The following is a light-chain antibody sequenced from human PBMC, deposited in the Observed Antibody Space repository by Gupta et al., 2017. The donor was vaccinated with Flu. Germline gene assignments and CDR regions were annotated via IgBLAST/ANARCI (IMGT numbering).Light chain of an antibody. CDR2: GNN. Sequence: QSGLTQPPSVSGAPGQRLTISCTGSSSNLGAGSAVHWYQQLPGTAPKLLLYGNNHRPSGVPDRFSGSKSGTSASLAITGLQADDEADYYCQSYDSSLSGSVFGGGTKLTVL. CDR3: QSYDSSLSGSV. V-gene: IGLV1-40*01. CDR1: SSNLGAGSA. J-gene: IGLJ3*02.